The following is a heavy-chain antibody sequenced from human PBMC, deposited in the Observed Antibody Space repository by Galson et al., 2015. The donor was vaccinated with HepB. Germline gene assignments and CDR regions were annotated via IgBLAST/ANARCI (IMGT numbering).Heavy chain of an antibody. CDR2: VNPNSGNT. D-gene: IGHD3-16*01. Sequence: SVKVSCKASGYTLTSDDINWVRQAPGQGLEWVGWVNPNSGNTGYGQRFQGRVTMTRNTAISTAYMELRSLKSEDTAVYFCATKLGAKSDGFDVWGQGTMVIVSS. CDR1: GYTLTSDD. J-gene: IGHJ3*01. V-gene: IGHV1-8*01. CDR3: ATKLGAKSDGFDV.